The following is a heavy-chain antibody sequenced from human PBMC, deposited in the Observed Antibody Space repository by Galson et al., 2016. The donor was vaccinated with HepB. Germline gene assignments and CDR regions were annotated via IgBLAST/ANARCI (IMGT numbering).Heavy chain of an antibody. Sequence: SETLSLTCVVSGGSISNNNWWSWVRQPPGKGLEWIGEIHHSGTTNYNSSLRNRLTISVDRSKNQFSLELNSVTAADTAVYYRARNGVGLRPGYQFDPWGQGTLVTVSS. CDR2: IHHSGTT. CDR3: ARNGVGLRPGYQFDP. D-gene: IGHD2-8*01. CDR1: GGSISNNNW. J-gene: IGHJ5*02. V-gene: IGHV4-4*02.